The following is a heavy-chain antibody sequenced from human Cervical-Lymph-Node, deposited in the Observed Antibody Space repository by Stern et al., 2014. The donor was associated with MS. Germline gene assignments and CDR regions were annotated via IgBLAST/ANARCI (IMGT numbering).Heavy chain of an antibody. Sequence: VQLLESGGGVVQPGRSLRLSCAASGFTFSSSGMHWVRQAPGKGLEWLAIIYDDGSNRYYADSVKGRFTISRDNSKNTLYLQMNSLRAEDTAVYYCAREGGNTAEYFQHWGQGTLVTVSS. J-gene: IGHJ1*01. CDR1: GFTFSSSG. D-gene: IGHD4-23*01. V-gene: IGHV3-33*01. CDR3: AREGGNTAEYFQH. CDR2: IYDDGSNR.